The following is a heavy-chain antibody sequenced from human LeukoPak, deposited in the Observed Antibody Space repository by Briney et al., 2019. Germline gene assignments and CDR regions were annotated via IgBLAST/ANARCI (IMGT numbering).Heavy chain of an antibody. CDR1: GGTFSSYA. Sequence: SVKVSCKASGGTFSSYAISWVRQAPGPGLEWMGGLITIFGTANYAQKVQGRVTITTGKYNSAAYLELSSMSPGDKDAYVFASGIYYYYYIDVWGKGTTVTVSS. V-gene: IGHV1-69*05. J-gene: IGHJ6*03. CDR3: ASGIYYYYYIDV. CDR2: LITIFGTA.